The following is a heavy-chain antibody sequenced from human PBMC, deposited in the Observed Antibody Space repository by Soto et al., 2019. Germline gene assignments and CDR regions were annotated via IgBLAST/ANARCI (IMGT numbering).Heavy chain of an antibody. CDR2: MNPNNNKT. D-gene: IGHD3-10*01. J-gene: IGHJ4*02. CDR1: GYTFTNYD. CDR3: ARESPLLWFGELLYYFDY. Sequence: ASVKVSCKTSGYTFTNYDINWVRQATGQGLEWMGWMNPNNNKTGYAQKFQGRVTITADKSTSTAYMELSSLRSEDTAVYYCARESPLLWFGELLYYFDYWGQGTLVTVS. V-gene: IGHV1-8*01.